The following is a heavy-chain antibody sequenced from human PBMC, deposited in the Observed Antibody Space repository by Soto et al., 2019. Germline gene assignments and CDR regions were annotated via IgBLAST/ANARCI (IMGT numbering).Heavy chain of an antibody. CDR3: AKNTSGWGQVFYYMDV. CDR1: GFPFSNYA. Sequence: EVQLLESGGGLVQPGGSLRLSCAGSGFPFSNYAMSWVRQAPGKGLEWVSAISGSSATTYYADSVKGRFTIFRDNSKNTLYPQMNSLRAEDTAIYYCAKNTSGWGQVFYYMDVWGKGTTVTVSS. CDR2: ISGSSATT. J-gene: IGHJ6*03. V-gene: IGHV3-23*01. D-gene: IGHD6-19*01.